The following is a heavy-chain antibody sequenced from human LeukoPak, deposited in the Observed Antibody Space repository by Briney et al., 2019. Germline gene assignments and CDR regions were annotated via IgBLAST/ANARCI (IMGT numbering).Heavy chain of an antibody. CDR1: GGSISSHD. Sequence: SETLSLTCIVSGGSISSHDWNWIRQPPGKGLEWIGYIYYSGSTNYNPSLKSRVTISVDTSKNQFSLKLSSVTAADTALYYCARIAIFVHDYMDVWGKGTTVTVSS. CDR3: ARIAIFVHDYMDV. D-gene: IGHD3-3*01. J-gene: IGHJ6*03. CDR2: IYYSGST. V-gene: IGHV4-59*11.